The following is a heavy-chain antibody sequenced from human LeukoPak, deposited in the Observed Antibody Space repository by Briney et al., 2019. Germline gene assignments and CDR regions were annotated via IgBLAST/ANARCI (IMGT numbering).Heavy chain of an antibody. V-gene: IGHV3-7*01. D-gene: IGHD1-1*01. J-gene: IGHJ4*02. CDR2: IKQDGSEK. CDR1: GFPFSNFW. CDR3: ASLGN. Sequence: AGGSLRLSCATSGFPFSNFWMNWVRQAPGKGLEWVANIKQDGSEKFYVDSVKGRSTISRDNAKNSLYLQMNSLRADDTAVYYCASLGNWGQGTLVTVSS.